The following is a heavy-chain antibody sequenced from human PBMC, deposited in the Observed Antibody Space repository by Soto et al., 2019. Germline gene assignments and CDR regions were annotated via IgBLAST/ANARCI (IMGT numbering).Heavy chain of an antibody. CDR3: ARQLGSPSAGDCDY. CDR2: ISSSTNTI. V-gene: IGHV3-48*02. J-gene: IGHJ4*02. Sequence: EVQLVESGGGLVQPGGSLRLSCAASNFTFSRYSMNWFRQVPGKGLEWVSYISSSTNTIYYADSVKGRFTISRDNAKSSLYLQRKRLRHEDTAVYYCARQLGSPSAGDCDYWGQGNLVNGSS. D-gene: IGHD3-3*02. CDR1: NFTFSRYS.